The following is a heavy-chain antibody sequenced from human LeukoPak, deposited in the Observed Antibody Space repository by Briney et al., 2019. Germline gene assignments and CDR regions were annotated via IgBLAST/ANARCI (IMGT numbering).Heavy chain of an antibody. J-gene: IGHJ4*02. CDR2: IIDSGGST. Sequence: GGSLRLSCAASGFTFSDYAMSWVRQAPGKGLEWVSGIIDSGGSTYYADSVKGRFTISRDNSRNTLYLQMNSLRAEDTALYYCAKLRDTTGYSPVDYWGQGTLVTVSS. CDR3: AKLRDTTGYSPVDY. V-gene: IGHV3-23*01. D-gene: IGHD3-22*01. CDR1: GFTFSDYA.